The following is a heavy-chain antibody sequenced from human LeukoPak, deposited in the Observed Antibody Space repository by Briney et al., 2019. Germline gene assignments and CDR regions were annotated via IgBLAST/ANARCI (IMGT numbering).Heavy chain of an antibody. J-gene: IGHJ3*02. Sequence: GGSLRLSCAASGFTFSSYAMHWVRQAPGKGLEWVSYISSSGSTIYYADSVKGRFTISRDNAKNSLYLQMNSLRAEDTAVYYCARGGATDTFDIWGQGTMVTVSS. CDR2: ISSSGSTI. CDR3: ARGGATDTFDI. CDR1: GFTFSSYA. D-gene: IGHD5-12*01. V-gene: IGHV3-48*04.